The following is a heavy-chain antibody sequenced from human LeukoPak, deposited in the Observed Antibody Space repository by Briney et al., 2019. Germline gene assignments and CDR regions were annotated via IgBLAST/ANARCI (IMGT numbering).Heavy chain of an antibody. CDR1: GYTFSSYY. CDR2: INPTGDST. D-gene: IGHD4-23*01. V-gene: IGHV1-46*01. Sequence: ASVKLSCTASGYTFSSYYMHWVRQAPGQGLEWVGLINPTGDSTNYAQNFRGKVTMTRNTSTSTVYMDLSGLRSEDTAVYYCAREASGGYFDYWGQGTLVTVSS. J-gene: IGHJ4*02. CDR3: AREASGGYFDY.